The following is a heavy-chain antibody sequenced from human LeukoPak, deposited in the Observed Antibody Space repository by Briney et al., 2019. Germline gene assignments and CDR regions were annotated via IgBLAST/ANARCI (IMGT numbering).Heavy chain of an antibody. CDR3: TTDAGYDSRWYNW. CDR2: IKSKSAGGTI. J-gene: IGHJ4*02. Sequence: PGGSLRLSCAASGFTFTSAWMSWVRQAPGKGLEWVGRIKSKSAGGTIDYASPAKGRFIISRDDSKTTLYLQINSLKTEDTAVYYCTTDAGYDSRWYNWWGQGTLVTVSS. D-gene: IGHD1-20*01. V-gene: IGHV3-15*01. CDR1: GFTFTSAW.